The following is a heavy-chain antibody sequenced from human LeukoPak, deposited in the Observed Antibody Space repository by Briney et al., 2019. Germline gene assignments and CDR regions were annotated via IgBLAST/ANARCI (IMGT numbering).Heavy chain of an antibody. Sequence: ASVKVSCKASGYTFTSYYMHWVRQAPGQGLGWMGIINPSGGSTSYAQKFQARVTMTRAMSTSTVYMELSSLRSEDTAVYYCASGTAAKASFFDYWGQGTLVTVP. CDR3: ASGTAAKASFFDY. D-gene: IGHD2-2*01. CDR1: GYTFTSYY. CDR2: INPSGGST. J-gene: IGHJ4*02. V-gene: IGHV1-46*01.